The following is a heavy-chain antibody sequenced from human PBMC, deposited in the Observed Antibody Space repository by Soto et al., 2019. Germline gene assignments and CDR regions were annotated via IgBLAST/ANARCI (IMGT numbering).Heavy chain of an antibody. CDR3: SRQWLSTHYYYNATXV. CDR2: IRSKAYGGTT. CDR1: GFTFGDYA. Sequence: GGSLRLSCTASGFTFGDYAMSWVRQAPGKGLEWVGFIRSKAYGGTTEYAASVKGRFTISRDDSKSIAYMQMNRLKTEDKAGYYCSRQWLSTHYYYNATXVWGQGTTVTVSS. J-gene: IGHJ6*02. V-gene: IGHV3-49*04. D-gene: IGHD6-19*01.